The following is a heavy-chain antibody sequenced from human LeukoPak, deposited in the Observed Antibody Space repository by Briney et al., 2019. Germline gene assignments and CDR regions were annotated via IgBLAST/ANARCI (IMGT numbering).Heavy chain of an antibody. Sequence: GGSLRLSCAASGFTFSSYSMNWVRQAPGKGLEWVSSISSSSSYIYYADSVKGRFTISRDNAKNSLYLQMNSLRAEDTAVYYCARDGGSSWYSDEDWFDPWGQGTLVTVSS. J-gene: IGHJ5*02. V-gene: IGHV3-21*01. CDR2: ISSSSSYI. CDR1: GFTFSSYS. D-gene: IGHD6-13*01. CDR3: ARDGGSSWYSDEDWFDP.